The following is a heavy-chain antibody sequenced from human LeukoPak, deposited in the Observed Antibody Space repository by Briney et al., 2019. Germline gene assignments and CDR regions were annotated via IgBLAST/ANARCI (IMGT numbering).Heavy chain of an antibody. Sequence: SETLSLTCTVSGGSINSSNYYWGWIRQPPGKGLEWTGEINHSGSTNYNPSLKSRVTISVDTSKNQFSLKLSSVTAADTAVYYCARHPYYGSGSYSFDYWGQGTLVTVSS. CDR3: ARHPYYGSGSYSFDY. CDR2: INHSGST. CDR1: GGSINSSNYY. J-gene: IGHJ4*02. D-gene: IGHD3-10*01. V-gene: IGHV4-39*01.